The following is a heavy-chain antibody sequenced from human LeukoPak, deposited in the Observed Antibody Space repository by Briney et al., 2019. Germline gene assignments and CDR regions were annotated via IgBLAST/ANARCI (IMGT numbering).Heavy chain of an antibody. CDR3: ARSPGGTYSSSAGWFDP. V-gene: IGHV4-31*03. D-gene: IGHD6-13*01. CDR2: IYYSGST. CDR1: GGSISSGGYY. J-gene: IGHJ5*02. Sequence: SETLSLTCTVSGGSISSGGYYWSWIRQHPGKGLEWIGYIYYSGSTYYNPSLKSRVTISVDKSKNQFSLKLSSVTAADTAVYYCARSPGGTYSSSAGWFDPWGQGTLVTVSS.